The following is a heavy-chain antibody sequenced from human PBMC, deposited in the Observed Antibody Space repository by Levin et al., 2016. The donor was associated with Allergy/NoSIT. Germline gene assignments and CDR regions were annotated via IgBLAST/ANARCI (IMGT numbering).Heavy chain of an antibody. D-gene: IGHD4/OR15-4a*01. V-gene: IGHV3-21*01. J-gene: IGHJ4*02. CDR2: ISPRSDYI. CDR3: ARGGMGITREMDY. Sequence: GGSLRLSCAASGFNFNIYSMIWVRQAPGKGLEWVSAISPRSDYIVYAESVKGRFTTSRDNAKSSQFLQMNSLRVEDTAFYYCARGGMGITREMDYWGKGTLVTVSS. CDR1: GFNFNIYS.